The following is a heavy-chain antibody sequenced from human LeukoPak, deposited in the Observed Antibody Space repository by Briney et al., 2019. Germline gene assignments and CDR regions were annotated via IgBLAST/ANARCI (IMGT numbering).Heavy chain of an antibody. D-gene: IGHD6-19*01. V-gene: IGHV4-59*12. CDR2: IYYSGST. CDR3: ARDNGAVANFDY. J-gene: IGHJ4*02. Sequence: SETLSLTCTVSGGSISSYYWSWIRQPPGKGLEWIGYIYYSGSTNYNPSLKSRVTISVDTSKNQFSLKLSSVTAADTAVYYCARDNGAVANFDYWGQGTLVTVSS. CDR1: GGSISSYY.